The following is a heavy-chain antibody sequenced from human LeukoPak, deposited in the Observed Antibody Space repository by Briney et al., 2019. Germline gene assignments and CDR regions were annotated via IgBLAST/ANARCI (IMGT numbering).Heavy chain of an antibody. Sequence: SETLSLTCTVSGGPISSYYWSWIRQPPGKGLEWIGYIYYSGSTNYNPSLKSRVTISVDTSKNQFSLKLSSVTAADTAVYYCATSILTGYYQYYYYYYMDVWGKGTTVTVSS. D-gene: IGHD3-9*01. CDR2: IYYSGST. J-gene: IGHJ6*03. CDR3: ATSILTGYYQYYYYYYMDV. CDR1: GGPISSYY. V-gene: IGHV4-59*01.